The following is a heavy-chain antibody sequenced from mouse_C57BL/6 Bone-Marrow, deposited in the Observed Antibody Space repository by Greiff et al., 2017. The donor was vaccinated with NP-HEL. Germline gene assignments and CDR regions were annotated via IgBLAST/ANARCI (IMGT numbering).Heavy chain of an antibody. V-gene: IGHV1-50*01. D-gene: IGHD1-1*01. Sequence: QVQLQQPGAELVKPGASVKLSCKASGYTFTSYWMPWVKQRPGQGLEWIGEIDPSDSYTNYNQKFKGKATLTVDTSSSTAYMQLSSLTSEDSAVYYCARKTTVVADYWGQGTTLTVSS. J-gene: IGHJ2*01. CDR2: IDPSDSYT. CDR3: ARKTTVVADY. CDR1: GYTFTSYW.